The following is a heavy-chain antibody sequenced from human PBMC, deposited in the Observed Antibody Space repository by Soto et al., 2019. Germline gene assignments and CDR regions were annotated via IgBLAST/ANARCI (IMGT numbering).Heavy chain of an antibody. CDR2: IYPSDSDT. D-gene: IGHD3-3*01. CDR1: GYNFAGYW. CDR3: ARGGVSTRTFDY. J-gene: IGHJ4*02. V-gene: IGHV5-51*01. Sequence: GESLKISCKGSGYNFAGYWIAWVRQMPGKGLELMGIIYPSDSDTRYRPSFQGQVTISADKGISSAYLQWSSLRASDTAMYYCARGGVSTRTFDYWGQGTPVTVSS.